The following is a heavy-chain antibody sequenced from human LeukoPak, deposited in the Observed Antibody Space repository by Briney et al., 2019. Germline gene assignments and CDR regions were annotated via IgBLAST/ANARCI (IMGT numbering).Heavy chain of an antibody. V-gene: IGHV3-74*01. CDR1: GFIVSNTY. CDR3: ARGSGFDP. D-gene: IGHD3-10*01. J-gene: IGHJ5*02. Sequence: GGSLRLSCAAPGFIVSNTYMTWVRQAPGKGLEWVSRINSDGSSTSYADSVKGRFTISRDNAKNTLYLQMNSLRAEDTAVYYCARGSGFDPWGQGTLVTVSS. CDR2: INSDGSST.